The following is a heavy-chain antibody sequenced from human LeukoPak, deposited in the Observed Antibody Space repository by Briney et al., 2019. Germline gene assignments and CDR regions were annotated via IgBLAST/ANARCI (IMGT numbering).Heavy chain of an antibody. V-gene: IGHV3-30*18. CDR2: ISYDGSNK. D-gene: IGHD1-26*01. J-gene: IGHJ4*02. CDR3: AKLDYSNFQATLVGARDY. CDR1: GFPFSSYG. Sequence: GRSLRLSCAASGFPFSSYGMHWVRQAPGKGLEWVAVISYDGSNKYYADSVKGRFTISRDNSKNTLYLQMNSLRAEDTAVYYCAKLDYSNFQATLVGARDYWGQGTLVTVSS.